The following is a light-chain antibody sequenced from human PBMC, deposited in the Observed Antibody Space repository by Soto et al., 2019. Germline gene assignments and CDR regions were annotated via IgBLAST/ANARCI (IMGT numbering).Light chain of an antibody. CDR2: GVS. J-gene: IGKJ4*01. Sequence: EIVMTQSPATLSVSPGERATLSCRASQSVTSNLAWYQQKPGQAPRLLMYGVSTRATGIPARFGGSGSATEFTLTISSLQSEDFAVYYCQRYNNWPLTFGGGTKVESK. CDR3: QRYNNWPLT. CDR1: QSVTSN. V-gene: IGKV3-15*01.